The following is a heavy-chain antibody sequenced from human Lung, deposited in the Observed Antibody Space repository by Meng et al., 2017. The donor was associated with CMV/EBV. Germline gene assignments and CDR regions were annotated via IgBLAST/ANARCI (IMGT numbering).Heavy chain of an antibody. D-gene: IGHD4-11*01. V-gene: IGHV3-23*01. Sequence: GGSLRLSCAASGFIFSNYGMSWVRQAPGKRPEWLSGISGSGGRTYYAEYIKGRFTISRDNSKNTIYLQMDNLRAEDTAVYYCAKDRGDYSNFRFDPWGQGTXVTVYS. CDR2: ISGSGGRT. J-gene: IGHJ5*02. CDR1: GFIFSNYG. CDR3: AKDRGDYSNFRFDP.